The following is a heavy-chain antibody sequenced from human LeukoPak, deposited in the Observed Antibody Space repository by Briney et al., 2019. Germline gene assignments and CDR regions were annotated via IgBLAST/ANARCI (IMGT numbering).Heavy chain of an antibody. CDR1: GGSISSGGYY. V-gene: IGHV4-30-2*01. CDR3: ARADIVVVPAADWFDP. D-gene: IGHD2-2*01. J-gene: IGHJ5*02. Sequence: PSQTLSLTCTVSGGSISSGGYYWSWIRQPPGKGLEWIGYIYHSGSAYYNPSLKSRVTISVDRSKNQFSLKLSSVTAADTAVYYCARADIVVVPAADWFDPWGQGTLVTVSS. CDR2: IYHSGSA.